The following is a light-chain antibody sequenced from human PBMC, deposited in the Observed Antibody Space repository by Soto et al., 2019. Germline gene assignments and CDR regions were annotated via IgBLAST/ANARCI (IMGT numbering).Light chain of an antibody. CDR2: WAS. V-gene: IGKV4-1*01. CDR3: QQYSSAPQT. Sequence: DIVMTQFPESLAVSLGERATINCKSSQSVLSNSIAWYQQKPGQPPKLLIYWASTRESGVPDRFSGSGSGTDFTLTISSLQAEDVAVYYCQQYSSAPQTFGQGTKLEIE. J-gene: IGKJ2*01. CDR1: QSVLSNS.